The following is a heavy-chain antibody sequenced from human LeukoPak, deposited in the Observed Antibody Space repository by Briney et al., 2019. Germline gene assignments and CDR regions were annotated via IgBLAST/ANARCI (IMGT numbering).Heavy chain of an antibody. CDR1: GFTFSSYW. D-gene: IGHD4-17*01. V-gene: IGHV3-74*01. CDR2: INSDGSST. Sequence: QTGRSLRLSCAASGFTFSSYWMHWVRQAPGKGLVWVSRINSDGSSTSYADSVKGRFTTSRDNSKNTLYLQMNSLRGEDTAVYYCAKASTMTTAGYFDYWGQGTLVTVSS. J-gene: IGHJ4*02. CDR3: AKASTMTTAGYFDY.